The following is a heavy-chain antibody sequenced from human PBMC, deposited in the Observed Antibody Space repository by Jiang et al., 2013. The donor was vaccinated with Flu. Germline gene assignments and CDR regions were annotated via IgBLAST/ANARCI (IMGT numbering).Heavy chain of an antibody. Sequence: VQLVESGGGVVQPGGSLRLSCAASGITFSSSSMHWVRQAPGKGLEWVALISSYGSNRYYADSVQGRFTISRDNSKNTLSLQMNSLRPEDTAVYYCARDPFDTEGYSSGSGTSLGDWGQGTLVTVSS. J-gene: IGHJ4*02. CDR2: ISSYGSNR. CDR1: GITFSSSS. D-gene: IGHD3-10*01. CDR3: ARDPFDTEGYSSGSGTSLGD. V-gene: IGHV3-30-3*01.